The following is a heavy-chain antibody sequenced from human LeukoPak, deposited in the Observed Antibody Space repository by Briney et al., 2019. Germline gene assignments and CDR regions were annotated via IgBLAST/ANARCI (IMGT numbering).Heavy chain of an antibody. Sequence: PSETLSLTCTVSGGSISSYYWSWIRQPAGKGLEWIGRIYTSGSTNYNPSLKSRVTMSVDTSKNQFSLKLSSVTAADTAVYYCARTARRYTNSWYRQYYFDYWGQGTLVTVSS. J-gene: IGHJ4*02. CDR3: ARTARRYTNSWYRQYYFDY. CDR2: IYTSGST. V-gene: IGHV4-4*07. CDR1: GGSISSYY. D-gene: IGHD6-13*01.